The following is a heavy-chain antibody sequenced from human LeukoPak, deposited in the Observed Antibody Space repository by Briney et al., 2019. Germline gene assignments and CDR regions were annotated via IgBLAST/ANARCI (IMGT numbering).Heavy chain of an antibody. Sequence: PGGSLRLSCAASGFTLSNYWLHWVRQAPGEGLVWVSRVDPDGTTTNYADSVTGRFTTFRDNAKNTSYLQMNSLRAEDTALYYCTRVQAGRSGLMDVWGRGTTVTVSS. D-gene: IGHD2-8*02. CDR2: VDPDGTTT. CDR1: GFTLSNYW. J-gene: IGHJ6*02. V-gene: IGHV3-74*01. CDR3: TRVQAGRSGLMDV.